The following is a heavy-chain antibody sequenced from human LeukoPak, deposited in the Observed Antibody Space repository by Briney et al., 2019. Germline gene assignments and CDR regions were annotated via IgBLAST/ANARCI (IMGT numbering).Heavy chain of an antibody. V-gene: IGHV3-23*01. CDR1: GLTFSSYA. CDR3: AKDMGYDYVWGSYRYIGDY. CDR2: ISGSGGST. D-gene: IGHD3-16*02. J-gene: IGHJ4*02. Sequence: PGGSLRLSCAASGLTFSSYAMSWVRQAPGKGLEWVSAISGSGGSTYYADSVKGRFTISRDNSKNTLYLQMNSLRAEDTAVYYCAKDMGYDYVWGSYRYIGDYWGQGTLVTVSS.